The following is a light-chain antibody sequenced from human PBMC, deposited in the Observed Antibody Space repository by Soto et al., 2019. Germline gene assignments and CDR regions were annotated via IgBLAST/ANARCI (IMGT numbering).Light chain of an antibody. V-gene: IGKV3-20*01. Sequence: EIVLTQSPGTLSLSPGEGATLSCRASQSVSSSYLAWYQQKPGQPPRLVISEASTRATGIPDRFSGSGSGTDFTLTISSLEPEDFAVYYCQQFGRSPPSWTFGQGTKVEI. J-gene: IGKJ1*01. CDR3: QQFGRSPPSWT. CDR1: QSVSSSY. CDR2: EAS.